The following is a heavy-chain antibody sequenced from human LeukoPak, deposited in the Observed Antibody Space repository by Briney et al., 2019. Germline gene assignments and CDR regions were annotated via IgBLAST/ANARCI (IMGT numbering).Heavy chain of an antibody. CDR3: ARGFGELDAFDI. J-gene: IGHJ3*02. D-gene: IGHD3-10*01. CDR2: INPNSGGT. Sequence: ASVKVSCKASGYTFTGYYMHWVRQAPGQGLEWMGWINPNSGGTNYAQKLQGRVTMTTDTSTSTAYMELRSLRSDDTAVYYCARGFGELDAFDIWGQGTMVTVSS. CDR1: GYTFTGYY. V-gene: IGHV1-2*02.